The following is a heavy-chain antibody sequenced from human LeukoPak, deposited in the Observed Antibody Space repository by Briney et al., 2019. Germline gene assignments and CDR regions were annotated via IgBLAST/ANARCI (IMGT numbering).Heavy chain of an antibody. Sequence: GGSLRLSCAASGFTFSSYGMHWVRQAPGKGLEWVAVISYDGSNKYYADSVKGRFTISRDNSKNTLYLQMNSLRAEDTAVYYCAKPPKGYYYDSSGYSYFDYWGQGTLVTVSS. CDR2: ISYDGSNK. J-gene: IGHJ4*02. D-gene: IGHD3-22*01. CDR1: GFTFSSYG. CDR3: AKPPKGYYYDSSGYSYFDY. V-gene: IGHV3-30*18.